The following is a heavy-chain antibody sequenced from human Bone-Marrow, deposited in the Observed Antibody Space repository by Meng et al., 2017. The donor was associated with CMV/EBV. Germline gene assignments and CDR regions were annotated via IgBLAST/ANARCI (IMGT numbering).Heavy chain of an antibody. CDR3: AVRGAYYYYGMDV. CDR1: GFTFSSYW. Sequence: GGSPRLFCAASGFTFSSYWMHWVRQAPGKGLVWVSRINSDGSSTSYADSVKGRFTISRDNAKNTLYLQMNSLRAEDTAVYYCAVRGAYYYYGMDVWGQGTTVTGSS. D-gene: IGHD3-16*01. J-gene: IGHJ6*01. CDR2: INSDGSST. V-gene: IGHV3-74*01.